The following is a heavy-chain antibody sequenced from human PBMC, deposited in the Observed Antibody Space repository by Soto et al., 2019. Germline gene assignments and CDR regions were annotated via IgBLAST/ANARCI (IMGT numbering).Heavy chain of an antibody. CDR3: ARGGPTSADYYYGMDV. D-gene: IGHD3-10*01. V-gene: IGHV1-18*01. CDR2: ISAYNGNT. CDR1: GDTFSNDG. Sequence: QVQLVQSGAEVRRPGASVKVSCKASGDTFSNDGINWVRQAPGQGLEWMGWISAYNGNTEYAQNFQGRVTMTTDTSTSTAYMELRSLRSDDTAVYSCARGGPTSADYYYGMDVWGLGTTVTVSS. J-gene: IGHJ6*02.